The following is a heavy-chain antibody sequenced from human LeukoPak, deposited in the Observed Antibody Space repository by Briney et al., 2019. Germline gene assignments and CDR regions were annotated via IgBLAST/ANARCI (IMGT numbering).Heavy chain of an antibody. CDR2: IIPIFGTA. J-gene: IGHJ4*02. CDR3: AREVAAAGSLMFDY. CDR1: GGTFSSYA. Sequence: SVKVPCKASGGTFSSYAISWVRQAPGQGLEWMEGIIPIFGTANYAQKFQGRVTVAADESTSTAYMERSSLRSEDTAVYYCAREVAAAGSLMFDYWGQGTLVTVSS. D-gene: IGHD6-13*01. V-gene: IGHV1-69*01.